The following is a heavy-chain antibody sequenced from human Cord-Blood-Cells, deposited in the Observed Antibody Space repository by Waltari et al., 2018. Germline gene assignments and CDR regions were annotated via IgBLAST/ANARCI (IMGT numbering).Heavy chain of an antibody. D-gene: IGHD1-7*01. CDR2: IYYSGST. CDR1: GGSISSYY. J-gene: IGHJ4*02. V-gene: IGHV4-59*01. Sequence: QVQLQESGPGLVKPSETLSLTCTVSGGSISSYYWSWIRQPPGKGLEWIGYIYYSGSTNSNPSLKNRVTRSVDTSKNQFSLKLSSVTAADTAVYYCARAITGTTFDYWGQGTLVTVSS. CDR3: ARAITGTTFDY.